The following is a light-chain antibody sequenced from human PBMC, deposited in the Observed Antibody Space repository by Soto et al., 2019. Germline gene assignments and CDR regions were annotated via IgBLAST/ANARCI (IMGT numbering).Light chain of an antibody. V-gene: IGKV1-5*03. Sequence: DIQMTQSPSTLSASVGDRVTITCRASQTISTLLAGYQQRPGNAPHLLIYKASSLESGVPSRLSGSGSGTEFTLTISSLQHDDFATYFCQQYSTYPWTFGLGTMVEVK. CDR2: KAS. CDR3: QQYSTYPWT. J-gene: IGKJ1*01. CDR1: QTISTL.